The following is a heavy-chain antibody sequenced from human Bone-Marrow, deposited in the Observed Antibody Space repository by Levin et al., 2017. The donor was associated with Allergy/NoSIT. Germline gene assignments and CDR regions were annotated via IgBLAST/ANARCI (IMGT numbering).Heavy chain of an antibody. CDR2: ITFDGSNK. V-gene: IGHV3-30*14. J-gene: IGHJ4*02. CDR1: EFTFSSYA. Sequence: GGSLRLSCAASEFTFSSYAMHWVRQAPGKGLEWVAVITFDGSNKLYGDSVKGRFTISRDNSKNTLYLLMTSLRTEDTAVYYCARSDIVATVGMRSYFDYWGQGTLVTVSS. D-gene: IGHD5-12*01. CDR3: ARSDIVATVGMRSYFDY.